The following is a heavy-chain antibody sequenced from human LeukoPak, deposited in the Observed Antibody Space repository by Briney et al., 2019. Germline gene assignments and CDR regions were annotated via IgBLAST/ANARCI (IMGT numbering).Heavy chain of an antibody. CDR3: ARDYGEYGFGPPLDY. J-gene: IGHJ4*02. CDR2: ISSSGSTI. D-gene: IGHD4-17*01. Sequence: GGSLRLSCAASGFTFSDYYMSWIRQAPGQGLEWVSYISSSGSTIYYADSVKGRFTISRDNAKNSLYLQMNSLGAEDTAVYYCARDYGEYGFGPPLDYWGQGTLVTVSS. CDR1: GFTFSDYY. V-gene: IGHV3-11*04.